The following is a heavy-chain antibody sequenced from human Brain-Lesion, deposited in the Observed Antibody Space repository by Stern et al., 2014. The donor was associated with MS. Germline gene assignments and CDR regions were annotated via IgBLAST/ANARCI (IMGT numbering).Heavy chain of an antibody. Sequence: VQLVESGAEVKKPGASVKVSCKASGYTFTGYYMHWVRQAPGQGLEWMGWINPKSGGTNYAQKFQGWVTMTRDTSINTAYMELGRLRSEDTAVYYCATYYYDSTGYNDFWGQGTLVTVSS. CDR2: INPKSGGT. CDR3: ATYYYDSTGYNDF. D-gene: IGHD3-22*01. V-gene: IGHV1-2*04. CDR1: GYTFTGYY. J-gene: IGHJ4*02.